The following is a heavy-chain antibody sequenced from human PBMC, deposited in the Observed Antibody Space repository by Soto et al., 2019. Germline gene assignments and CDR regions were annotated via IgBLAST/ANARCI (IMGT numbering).Heavy chain of an antibody. D-gene: IGHD2-2*01. CDR2: ISGYNDNT. CDR1: GYIFSNFG. CDR3: AKDASSWFYYYYGMDV. J-gene: IGHJ6*02. V-gene: IGHV1-18*01. Sequence: IYLVQSGPEVRKPGASVKVSCKASGYIFSNFGISWVRQAPGQGLEWMGWISGYNDNTNYAQKFQGRVRMTTDISTSTANMELTTLRSEDTAVYYCAKDASSWFYYYYGMDVWGQGTTVTVSS.